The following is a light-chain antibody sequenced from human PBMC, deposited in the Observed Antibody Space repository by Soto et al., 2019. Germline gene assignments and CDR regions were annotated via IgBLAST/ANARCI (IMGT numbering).Light chain of an antibody. Sequence: NFMLTQPHSVSASPGKTVIISCTRSSASIASNYVQWYQQRPGSSPTTVIYEDNQRPSGVPDRVSGSIDSSSNSASLTISRLETEDDADYFCQSYDATNQVFGGGTKLTVL. J-gene: IGLJ3*02. CDR2: EDN. CDR3: QSYDATNQV. CDR1: SASIASNY. V-gene: IGLV6-57*01.